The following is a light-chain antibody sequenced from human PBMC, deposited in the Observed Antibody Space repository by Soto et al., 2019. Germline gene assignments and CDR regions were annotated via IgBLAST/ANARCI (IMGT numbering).Light chain of an antibody. J-gene: IGKJ1*01. V-gene: IGKV3-15*01. Sequence: EMVMTQSPATLSVSPGERATLSCRASQSVSSKLAWYQQKPGQAPRLLIYDTSTRATGIPARFSGSGSGTDFTLTISRLEPEDFAVYYCQQYAGSPRTFGQGTKVDIK. CDR2: DTS. CDR3: QQYAGSPRT. CDR1: QSVSSK.